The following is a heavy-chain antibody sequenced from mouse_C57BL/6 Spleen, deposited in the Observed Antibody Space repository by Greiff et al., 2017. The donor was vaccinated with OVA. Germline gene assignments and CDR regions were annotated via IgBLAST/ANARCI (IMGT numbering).Heavy chain of an antibody. CDR1: GFTFSSYA. CDR2: ISSGGDYI. D-gene: IGHD1-1*01. V-gene: IGHV5-9-1*02. CDR3: TRVREYYGSSLPWYFDV. J-gene: IGHJ1*03. Sequence: EVHLVESGEGLVKPGGSLKLSCAASGFTFSSYAMSWVRQTPEKRLEWVAYISSGGDYIYYADTVKGRFTISRDNARNTLYLQMSSLKSEDTAMYYCTRVREYYGSSLPWYFDVWGTGTTVTVSS.